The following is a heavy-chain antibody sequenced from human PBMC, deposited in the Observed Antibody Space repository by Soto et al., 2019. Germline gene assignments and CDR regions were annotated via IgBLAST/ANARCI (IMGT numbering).Heavy chain of an antibody. CDR3: AIQKSLGYCSGGSCYGFDP. D-gene: IGHD2-15*01. J-gene: IGHJ5*02. CDR2: ISGSGGST. V-gene: IGHV3-23*01. CDR1: GFTFSSYA. Sequence: HPVGSLRLSCAASGFTFSSYAMSWVRQAPGKGLEWVSAISGSGGSTYYADSVKGRFTISRDNSKNTLYLQMKSLRAEDTAVYYCAIQKSLGYCSGGSCYGFDPWGQGTLVTVSS.